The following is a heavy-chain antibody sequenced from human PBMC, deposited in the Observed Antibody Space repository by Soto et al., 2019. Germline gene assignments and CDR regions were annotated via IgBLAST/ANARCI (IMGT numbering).Heavy chain of an antibody. D-gene: IGHD3-22*01. Sequence: EVQLVESGGGLIQPGGSLRLSCAAFGFTVSSNYMSWVRQAPGKGLEWVSVIYSGGSTYYADSVKGRFTISRDNSKNTLYLQMNSLRAEDTAVYYCARTGYYDISGGRAVDYWGQGTLVTVSS. CDR3: ARTGYYDISGGRAVDY. CDR2: IYSGGST. V-gene: IGHV3-53*01. J-gene: IGHJ4*02. CDR1: GFTVSSNY.